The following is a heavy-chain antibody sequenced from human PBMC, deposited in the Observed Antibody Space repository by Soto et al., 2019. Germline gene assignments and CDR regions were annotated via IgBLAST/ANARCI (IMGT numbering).Heavy chain of an antibody. D-gene: IGHD3-22*01. V-gene: IGHV1-46*01. CDR3: ARVRRSSGYYYGY. J-gene: IGHJ4*02. CDR1: GSTFTSYY. CDR2: INPSGGST. Sequence: ASVKFSCTASGSTFTSYYMHWVRQATGQGLEWMGIINPSGGSTSYAQKFQGRVTMTRDTSTSKVYMELSSLRSEDTAVYYCARVRRSSGYYYGYWGQGTPVTVSS.